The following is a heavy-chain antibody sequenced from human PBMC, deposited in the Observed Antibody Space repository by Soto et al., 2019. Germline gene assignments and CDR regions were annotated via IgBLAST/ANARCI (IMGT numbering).Heavy chain of an antibody. Sequence: GGALRLCCAASGFTFSSYAMHWVRQAPGKGLEWVAVISYDGSNKYYADSVKGRFTISRDNSKNTLYLQMNSLRAEDTAVYYCARDQMTTVVTPYYYYYYGMDVWGQGTTVTVSS. J-gene: IGHJ6*02. CDR3: ARDQMTTVVTPYYYYYYGMDV. D-gene: IGHD4-17*01. CDR2: ISYDGSNK. V-gene: IGHV3-30-3*01. CDR1: GFTFSSYA.